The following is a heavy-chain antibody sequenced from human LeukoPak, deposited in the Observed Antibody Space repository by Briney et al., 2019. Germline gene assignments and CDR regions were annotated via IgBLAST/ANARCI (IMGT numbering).Heavy chain of an antibody. CDR1: GFTFSSYS. D-gene: IGHD1-14*01. CDR2: ISSSSSYI. Sequence: GGSLRLSCAASGFTFSSYSMNWVRQAPGKGLEWVSSISSSSSYIYYADSVKGRFTISRDNAKNSLYLQMNSLRAADTAVYYCARDKVNRGLDYWGQGTLVTVSS. J-gene: IGHJ4*02. CDR3: ARDKVNRGLDY. V-gene: IGHV3-21*01.